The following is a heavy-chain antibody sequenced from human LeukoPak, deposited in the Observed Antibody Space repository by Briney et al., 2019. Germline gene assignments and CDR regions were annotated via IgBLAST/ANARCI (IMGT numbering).Heavy chain of an antibody. D-gene: IGHD2-15*01. V-gene: IGHV1-69*05. Sequence: SVKVSCKASGGTFSSYAISWVRQAPGQGLEWMGRIIPIFGTANYAQKFQGRVTITTDESTSTAYMELSSPRSEDTAVYYCARGKGYCSGGSCYWPYYFDYWGQGTLVTVSS. J-gene: IGHJ4*02. CDR1: GGTFSSYA. CDR2: IIPIFGTA. CDR3: ARGKGYCSGGSCYWPYYFDY.